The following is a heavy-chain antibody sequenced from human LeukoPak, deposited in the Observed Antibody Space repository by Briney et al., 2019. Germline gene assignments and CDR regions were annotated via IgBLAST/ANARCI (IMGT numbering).Heavy chain of an antibody. CDR3: ASGGGDYLFDY. D-gene: IGHD2-21*02. CDR2: IKQDGSEK. Sequence: GGSLRLSCAASGFTFSSYWMSWVRQAPGKGLEWVANIKQDGSEKYYVDSVKGRFTISRDNAKNSLYLQMNSLRAEDTAVYYCASGGGDYLFDYWGQGTLVTVSS. V-gene: IGHV3-7*01. J-gene: IGHJ4*02. CDR1: GFTFSSYW.